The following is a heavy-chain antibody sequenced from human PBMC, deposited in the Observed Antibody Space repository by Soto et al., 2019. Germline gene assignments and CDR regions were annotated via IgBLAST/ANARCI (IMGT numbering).Heavy chain of an antibody. V-gene: IGHV4-59*01. D-gene: IGHD2-21*01. CDR3: ATFPTIDFDN. CDR2: IYYSGST. Sequence: SLIRQPPGKGLEWIGYIYYSGSTNYNPSLKSRVTISVDTSKNQFSLKLSSVTAADTAVYYCATFPTIDFDNRGEGTLLTLSS. J-gene: IGHJ4*02.